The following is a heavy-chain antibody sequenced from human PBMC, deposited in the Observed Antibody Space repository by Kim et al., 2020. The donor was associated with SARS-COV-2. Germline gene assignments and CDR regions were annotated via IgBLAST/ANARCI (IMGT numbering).Heavy chain of an antibody. J-gene: IGHJ6*02. D-gene: IGHD1-26*01. Sequence: GGSLRLSCAASGFTFSSYAMSWVRQAPGKGLEWVSAISGSGCSTYYADSVKGRFTISRDNSKNTLYLQMNSLRAEDTAVYYCAKDRSREGYGMDVWGQGTTVTVSS. CDR3: AKDRSREGYGMDV. V-gene: IGHV3-23*01. CDR2: ISGSGCST. CDR1: GFTFSSYA.